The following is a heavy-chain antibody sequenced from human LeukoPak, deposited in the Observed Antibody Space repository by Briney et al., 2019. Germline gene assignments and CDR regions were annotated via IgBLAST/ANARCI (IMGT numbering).Heavy chain of an antibody. Sequence: ASVKVSCKASGYTFTIYYMHWVRQAPGQGLEWMGIINPSGGSTSYAQKFQGRVTMTRDTSTSTVYMELSSLRSEDTAVYYCAIVGTRGPFDYRGQGTLVTVSS. D-gene: IGHD1-14*01. CDR2: INPSGGST. J-gene: IGHJ4*02. CDR3: AIVGTRGPFDY. CDR1: GYTFTIYY. V-gene: IGHV1-46*01.